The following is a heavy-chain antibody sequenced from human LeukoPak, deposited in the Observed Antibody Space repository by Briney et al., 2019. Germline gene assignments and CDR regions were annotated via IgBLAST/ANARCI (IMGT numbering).Heavy chain of an antibody. CDR3: ARGLRYDSSESQYNWFDP. CDR2: IKQDGSEK. CDR1: GFTFSNFW. V-gene: IGHV3-7*01. Sequence: GGSLRLSCAAAGFTFSNFWMNWVRQTPGKGLEWVANIKQDGSEKNYVDSVKGRFTISRDNAKNSQFLQMNSLRAEDTAVYYCARGLRYDSSESQYNWFDPWGQGTLVIVSS. J-gene: IGHJ5*02. D-gene: IGHD3-22*01.